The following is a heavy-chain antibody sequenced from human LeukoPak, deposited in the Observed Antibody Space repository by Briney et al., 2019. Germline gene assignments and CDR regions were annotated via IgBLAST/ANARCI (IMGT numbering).Heavy chain of an antibody. CDR1: GFTFSSYE. CDR3: ASSAVTTVARWNYYYMDV. CDR2: IKQDGSEK. Sequence: GGSLRLSCAASGFTFSSYEMNWVRQAPGKGLEWVANIKQDGSEKYYVDSVKGRFTISRDNAKNSLYLQMNSLRAEDTAVYYCASSAVTTVARWNYYYMDVWGKGTTVTVSS. J-gene: IGHJ6*03. D-gene: IGHD4-11*01. V-gene: IGHV3-7*01.